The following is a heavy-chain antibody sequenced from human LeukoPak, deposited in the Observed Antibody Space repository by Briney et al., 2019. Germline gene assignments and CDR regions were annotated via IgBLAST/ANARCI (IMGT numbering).Heavy chain of an antibody. CDR2: IYYSGST. V-gene: IGHV4-39*01. Sequence: SETLSLTCTVSGGSISSSSYYWGWLRQPPGKGLEWIGSIYYSGSTYYNPSLKSRVTISVDTSKNQFSLKLSSGTAADTAVYYCTQSSGWTEYWGQGTLVTVSS. CDR1: GGSISSSSYY. D-gene: IGHD6-19*01. J-gene: IGHJ4*02. CDR3: TQSSGWTEY.